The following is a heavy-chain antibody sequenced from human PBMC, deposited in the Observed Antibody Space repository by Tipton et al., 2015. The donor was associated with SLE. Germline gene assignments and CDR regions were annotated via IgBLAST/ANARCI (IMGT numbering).Heavy chain of an antibody. Sequence: TLSLTCTVSGGSISSSSYYWGWIRQPPGRGLEWIGRIYYSGSTYYKPSLKSRVTISVDTSRNQFSLKMTSVTAADTAVYSCARAVGARGYYGLDVWGQGTTVAVSS. J-gene: IGHJ6*02. D-gene: IGHD1-26*01. V-gene: IGHV4-39*07. CDR2: IYYSGST. CDR1: GGSISSSSYY. CDR3: ARAVGARGYYGLDV.